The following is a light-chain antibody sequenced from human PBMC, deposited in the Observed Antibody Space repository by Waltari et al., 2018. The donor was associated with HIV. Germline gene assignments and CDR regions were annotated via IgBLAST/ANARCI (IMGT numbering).Light chain of an antibody. CDR2: EVS. J-gene: IGLJ1*01. Sequence: QSALTQSASVSGSPGQSLTNPCTGTSSDVGGYNYVSWYQQHPGKAPKLRIYEVSNRPSGVSNRFSGSKSGNTASLTISGLQAEDEADYYCSSYTSSSTPYVFGTGTKVTVL. CDR3: SSYTSSSTPYV. CDR1: SSDVGGYNY. V-gene: IGLV2-14*01.